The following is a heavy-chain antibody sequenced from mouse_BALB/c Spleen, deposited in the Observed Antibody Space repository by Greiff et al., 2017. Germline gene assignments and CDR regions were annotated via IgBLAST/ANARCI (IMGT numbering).Heavy chain of an antibody. D-gene: IGHD2-3*01. J-gene: IGHJ2*01. V-gene: IGHV3-2*02. Sequence: EVQLQQSGPGLVKPFQSLSLTCTVTGYSITSDYAWNWIRQFPGNKLEWMGYISYSGSTSYNPSLKSRISITRDTSKNQFFLQLNSVTTEDTATYYCARKGYYFFDYWGQGTTLTVSS. CDR1: GYSITSDYA. CDR2: ISYSGST. CDR3: ARKGYYFFDY.